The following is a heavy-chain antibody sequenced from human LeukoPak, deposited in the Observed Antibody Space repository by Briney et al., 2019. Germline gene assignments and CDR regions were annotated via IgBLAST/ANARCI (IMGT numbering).Heavy chain of an antibody. V-gene: IGHV3-30*02. CDR1: GFTFSSYG. Sequence: GGSLRLSCAASGFTFSSYGMHWVRQAPGKGLEWVAFIRYDGSNKYYADSVKGRFTISRDNSKNTLYLQMNSLRAEDTAVYYCANLDYYDSSGYRNYFDYWGQGTLVTVSS. CDR2: IRYDGSNK. D-gene: IGHD3-22*01. J-gene: IGHJ4*02. CDR3: ANLDYYDSSGYRNYFDY.